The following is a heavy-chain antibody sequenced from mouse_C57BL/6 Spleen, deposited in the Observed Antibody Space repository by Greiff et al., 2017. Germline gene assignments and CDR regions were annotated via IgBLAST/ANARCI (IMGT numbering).Heavy chain of an antibody. CDR2: IWRGGST. Sequence: QVQLKESGPGLVQPSQSLSITCTASGFSLTSYGVHWVRQSPGKGLEWLGVIWRGGSTNYNAAFISRLSISKDNSKSQVFFKMNSLQADDTAIYYCARPSYYGSHYAMDYWGQGTTVTVSS. CDR3: ARPSYYGSHYAMDY. J-gene: IGHJ4*01. CDR1: GFSLTSYG. V-gene: IGHV2-2*01. D-gene: IGHD1-1*01.